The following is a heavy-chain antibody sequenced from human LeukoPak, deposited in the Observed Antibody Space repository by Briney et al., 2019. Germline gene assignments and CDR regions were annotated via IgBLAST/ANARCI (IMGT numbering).Heavy chain of an antibody. D-gene: IGHD6-19*01. CDR1: GYTFTNYG. CDR2: ISAYNGNT. V-gene: IGHV1-18*01. Sequence: GASVKVSCKASGYTFTNYGITWVRQAPGQGLEWMGWISAYNGNTNYAQTFQGRVTMTTETSTSTAYMELRSLKSDDTAVYYCAREVWNSRDTSGPLDPWGQGTLVIVSA. CDR3: AREVWNSRDTSGPLDP. J-gene: IGHJ5*02.